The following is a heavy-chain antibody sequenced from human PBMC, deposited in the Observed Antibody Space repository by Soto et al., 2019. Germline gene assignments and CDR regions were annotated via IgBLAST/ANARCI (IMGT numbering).Heavy chain of an antibody. CDR2: IYYTGNT. V-gene: IGHV4-59*08. D-gene: IGHD3-10*01. CDR1: GGSMTSYY. Sequence: PSETLSLTCTVSGGSMTSYYWSWIRQPPGKGLEWIGFIYYTGNTKYNASLKSRVTISVDTSKNLFSLKLKSVTAADTAVYYCARRIIALEIFDYWGQGTVVT. J-gene: IGHJ4*02. CDR3: ARRIIALEIFDY.